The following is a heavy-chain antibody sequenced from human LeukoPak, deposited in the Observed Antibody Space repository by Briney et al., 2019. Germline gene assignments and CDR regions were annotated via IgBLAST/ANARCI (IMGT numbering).Heavy chain of an antibody. J-gene: IGHJ4*02. CDR3: ARGPLHCSSTSCRGDYFDY. D-gene: IGHD2-2*01. CDR2: IWYDGSNK. CDR1: GFTFSSYG. Sequence: GRSLRLSCAASGFTFSSYGMHWVRQAPGKGLEWLAVIWYDGSNKYYADSVKGRFTISRDSSKNTLYLQMNSLRAEDTAVYYCARGPLHCSSTSCRGDYFDYWGQGTLVTVSS. V-gene: IGHV3-33*01.